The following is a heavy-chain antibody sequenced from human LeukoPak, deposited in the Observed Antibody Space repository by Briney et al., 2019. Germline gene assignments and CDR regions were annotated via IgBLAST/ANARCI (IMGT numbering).Heavy chain of an antibody. J-gene: IGHJ4*02. Sequence: SETLSLTCTVSGGSISSYYWSWLRQPPGKGLEWFGYIYYSGSTNYNPSLKSGVTISVDTSKNQFSLKLSSVTAADTAVYYCSRAFNGGARYFDYWGQGTLVTVSS. CDR3: SRAFNGGARYFDY. D-gene: IGHD2-8*01. CDR2: IYYSGST. CDR1: GGSISSYY. V-gene: IGHV4-59*01.